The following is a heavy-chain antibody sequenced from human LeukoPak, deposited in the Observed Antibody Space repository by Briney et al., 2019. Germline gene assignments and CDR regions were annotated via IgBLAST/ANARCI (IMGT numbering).Heavy chain of an antibody. CDR3: AKGSVSVVVPAVIPYY. D-gene: IGHD2-2*01. J-gene: IGHJ4*02. Sequence: GGSLRLSCAGSGFTFSNHAMSWVRQAPGQGLEWVSSISGSGTNTYYAASVKGRFTISRDNSKNTLYLQMSSLRAEDTAVYYCAKGSVSVVVPAVIPYYWGQGTLVTVSS. CDR1: GFTFSNHA. V-gene: IGHV3-23*01. CDR2: ISGSGTNT.